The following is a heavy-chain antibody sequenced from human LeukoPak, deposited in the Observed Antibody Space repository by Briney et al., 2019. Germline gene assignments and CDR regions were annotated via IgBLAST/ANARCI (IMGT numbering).Heavy chain of an antibody. J-gene: IGHJ6*03. Sequence: PGGSLRLSCAASGFTFDDYGMSWVRQAPGKGLEWVSGISWNSDKIGYADSVKGRFTISRDNAKNSLYLQMNSLRPEDTALYYCAKGGIHRGYYFYYMDVWGKGTTVTISS. D-gene: IGHD2/OR15-2a*01. V-gene: IGHV3-9*01. CDR3: AKGGIHRGYYFYYMDV. CDR2: ISWNSDKI. CDR1: GFTFDDYG.